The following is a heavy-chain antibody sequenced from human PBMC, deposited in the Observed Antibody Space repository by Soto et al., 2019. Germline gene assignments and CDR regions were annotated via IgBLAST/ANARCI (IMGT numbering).Heavy chain of an antibody. V-gene: IGHV4-59*08. D-gene: IGHD3-9*01. CDR1: GGSISSYY. J-gene: IGHJ3*02. CDR3: ARLMYYVILTGYYTGVFDI. CDR2: IYYSGST. Sequence: SETLSLTCTVSGGSISSYYWSWIRQPPGKGLEWIGYIYYSGSTNYNPSLKSRVTISVDTSKNQFSLKLSSVTAADTAVYYCARLMYYVILTGYYTGVFDIRAQGTMVPVSS.